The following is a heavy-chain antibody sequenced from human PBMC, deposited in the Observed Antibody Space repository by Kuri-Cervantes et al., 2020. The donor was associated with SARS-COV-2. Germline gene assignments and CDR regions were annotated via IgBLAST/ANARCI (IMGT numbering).Heavy chain of an antibody. Sequence: GESLKISCAVSGFTFSSYSMNWVRQAPGKGLEWVSSISSSSSYIYYADSVKGRFTISRDNAKNSLYLQMNSLRAEDTPVYYCARDPSQGRADIWGQGAMVTVSS. CDR2: ISSSSSYI. J-gene: IGHJ3*02. V-gene: IGHV3-21*01. CDR1: GFTFSSYS. CDR3: ARDPSQGRADI.